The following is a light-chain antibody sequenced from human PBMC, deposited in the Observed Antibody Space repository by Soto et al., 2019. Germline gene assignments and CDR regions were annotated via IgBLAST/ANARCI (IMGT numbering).Light chain of an antibody. CDR1: SSDVGGYNF. CDR2: EVT. CDR3: SSYTTSSTLV. Sequence: QSALTQPASVSGSPGQSITISCTGTSSDVGGYNFVSWYQQHPGKAPKLMIYEVTSRPSGVSNRFSGSKSGNTASLTISGLQPEDEADYYCSSYTTSSTLVFGTGTKLTV. J-gene: IGLJ1*01. V-gene: IGLV2-14*03.